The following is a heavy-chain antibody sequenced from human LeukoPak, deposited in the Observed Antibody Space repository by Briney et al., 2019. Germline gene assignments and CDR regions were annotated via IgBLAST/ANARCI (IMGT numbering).Heavy chain of an antibody. CDR2: IHASGDT. Sequence: SETLSLTCTVSGGTTSIYYWIWIRQIAGKGLEWIGRIHASGDTTYNPSLKSRVTISVDTSKNQFSLKLSSVTAADTAVYYCARRSYSRSYYYFDYWGQGTLVTVSS. CDR3: ARRSYSRSYYYFDY. J-gene: IGHJ4*02. D-gene: IGHD1-26*01. CDR1: GGTTSIYY. V-gene: IGHV4-4*07.